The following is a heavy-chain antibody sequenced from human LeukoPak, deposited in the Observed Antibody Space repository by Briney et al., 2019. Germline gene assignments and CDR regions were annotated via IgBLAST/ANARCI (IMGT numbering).Heavy chain of an antibody. J-gene: IGHJ4*02. D-gene: IGHD2-15*01. CDR3: TRGKGDQGWY. CDR2: IRTKAYGGTT. Sequence: GGSLRLSCTASGFTFGDYATSWFRQAPGKGLEWVGFIRTKAYGGTTEYAASVKGRFTISRDDSKSIAYLQMSSLKTEDTAVYYCTRGKGDQGWYWGQGTLVTVSS. V-gene: IGHV3-49*03. CDR1: GFTFGDYA.